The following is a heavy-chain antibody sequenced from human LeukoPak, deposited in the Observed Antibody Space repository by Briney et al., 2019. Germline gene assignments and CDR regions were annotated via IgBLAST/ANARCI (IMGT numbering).Heavy chain of an antibody. D-gene: IGHD3-3*01. J-gene: IGHJ6*02. CDR1: GFTFSSYG. CDR3: AKDIVHGVVIPYYYYYGMDV. CDR2: ISYDGSNK. Sequence: GGSLRLSCAASGFTFSSYGMHWVRQAPGKGLEWVAVISYDGSNKYYADSVKGRFTISRDNSKNTLYLQMNSLRAEDTAVYYCAKDIVHGVVIPYYYYYGMDVWGQGTTVTVSS. V-gene: IGHV3-30*18.